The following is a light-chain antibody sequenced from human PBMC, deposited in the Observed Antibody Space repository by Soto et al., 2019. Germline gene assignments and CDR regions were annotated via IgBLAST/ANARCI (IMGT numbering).Light chain of an antibody. V-gene: IGLV2-14*01. CDR1: SSDVGGYHY. Sequence: QSVLTQPASVSGSPGQSITISCTGSSSDVGGYHYVSWYQQYPGEAPKLVIFEVSNRPSGVSNRFSGSKSGNTASLTISGLQAEDEADYYCCSYTSSTTPLFGGGTKVTVL. CDR3: CSYTSSTTPL. J-gene: IGLJ2*01. CDR2: EVS.